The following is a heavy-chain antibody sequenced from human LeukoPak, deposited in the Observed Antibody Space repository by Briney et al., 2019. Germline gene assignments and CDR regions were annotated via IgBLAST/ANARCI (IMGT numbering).Heavy chain of an antibody. J-gene: IGHJ6*02. CDR2: INHSGST. CDR1: GGSFSGYY. V-gene: IGHV4-34*01. Sequence: KPSETLSLTCAVYGGSFSGYYWSWIRQPPGKGLEWIGEINHSGSTNYNPSLKSRVTISVDASKNQFSLKLSSVTAADTAVYYCARGPSGPGYYGMDVWGRGTTVTVSS. D-gene: IGHD3-10*01. CDR3: ARGPSGPGYYGMDV.